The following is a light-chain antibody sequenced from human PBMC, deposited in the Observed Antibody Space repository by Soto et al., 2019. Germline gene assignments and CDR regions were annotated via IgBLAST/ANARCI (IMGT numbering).Light chain of an antibody. V-gene: IGKV3D-15*01. CDR2: AAS. CDR1: QSLNGN. CDR3: QQYNKWPLT. Sequence: EIVMTQSPATLSVSPGERATLSCRASQSLNGNLAWYQQKPGQGPRLLIYAASTRATGIPARFSGSGSGTEFTLTISSLQSEDFAVYHCQQYNKWPLTFGGGTKVEIK. J-gene: IGKJ4*01.